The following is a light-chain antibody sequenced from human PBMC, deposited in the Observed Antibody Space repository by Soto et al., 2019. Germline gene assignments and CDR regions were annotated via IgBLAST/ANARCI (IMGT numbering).Light chain of an antibody. V-gene: IGKV1-9*01. Sequence: DIQLTQSTSFLSASVGDRVTITCRASQGISNYLAWSQQKPGKAPNLLIYVASTLQSMVQSRFSGSRSVTEITLTISSLQALDLATIYCKRLFCFPPTFGQGTRLEIK. J-gene: IGKJ5*01. CDR2: VAS. CDR1: QGISNY. CDR3: KRLFCFPPT.